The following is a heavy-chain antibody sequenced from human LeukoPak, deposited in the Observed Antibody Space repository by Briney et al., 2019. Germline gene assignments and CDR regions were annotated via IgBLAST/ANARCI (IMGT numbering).Heavy chain of an antibody. CDR2: IWYDGSNK. D-gene: IGHD4-23*01. CDR3: ARDYGGTLDY. V-gene: IGHV3-33*01. Sequence: PGGSLRLACAASGFIFSSYGMHWVRQAPGKGLEWVAVIWYDGSNKYYVDSVKGRFTISRDNSKNTLYLQVNSLRAEDTAVYYCARDYGGTLDYWGQGTLVTVSS. CDR1: GFIFSSYG. J-gene: IGHJ4*02.